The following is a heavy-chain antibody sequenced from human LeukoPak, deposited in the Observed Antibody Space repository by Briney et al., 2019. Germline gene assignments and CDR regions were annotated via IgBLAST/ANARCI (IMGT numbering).Heavy chain of an antibody. CDR2: ISAYNGNT. V-gene: IGHV1-18*01. CDR3: AREVVPAANYYYYYMDV. CDR1: GYTFTSYG. Sequence: GASVKVSCKASGYTFTSYGISWVRQAPGQGLEWMGWISAYNGNTNYAQKLQGRVTITTDTSTSTAYMELRSLRSDDTAVYYCAREVVPAANYYYYYMDVWGKGTTVTVSS. D-gene: IGHD2-2*01. J-gene: IGHJ6*03.